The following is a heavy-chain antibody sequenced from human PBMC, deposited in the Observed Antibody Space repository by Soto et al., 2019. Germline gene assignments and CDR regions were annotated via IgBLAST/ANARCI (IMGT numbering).Heavy chain of an antibody. D-gene: IGHD3-10*01. J-gene: IGHJ3*02. CDR3: ARTPDPRGAFDI. Sequence: ASVKVSCKASGYTFTSYGISWVRQAPGQGLEWIGMINPYNGSTSYAQKFQGRVTMTRDTSTSTVYMELSSLRSEDTAVYYCARTPDPRGAFDIWGQGTMVTVSS. CDR1: GYTFTSYG. V-gene: IGHV1-18*01. CDR2: INPYNGST.